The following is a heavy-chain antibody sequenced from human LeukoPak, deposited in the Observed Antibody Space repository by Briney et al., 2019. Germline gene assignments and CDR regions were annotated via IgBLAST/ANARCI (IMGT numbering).Heavy chain of an antibody. V-gene: IGHV4-59*01. J-gene: IGHJ4*02. D-gene: IGHD6-13*01. Sequence: PSETLSPTCTVSGGSISNYYWSWMRQPPRKGLEWIGYIYYSGSTNFNPSLKSRVTISVDTSKNQFSLKLSSVTAADTAVYYCARDRPYSSSWFDYWGQGTLVTVSS. CDR3: ARDRPYSSSWFDY. CDR1: GGSISNYY. CDR2: IYYSGST.